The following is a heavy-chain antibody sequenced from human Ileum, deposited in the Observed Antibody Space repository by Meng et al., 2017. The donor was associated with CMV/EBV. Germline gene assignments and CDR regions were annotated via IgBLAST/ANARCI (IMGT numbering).Heavy chain of an antibody. CDR3: ARATKARTSYYDSFDS. CDR2: VFWGDDK. D-gene: IGHD3-22*01. CDR1: TRGMG. Sequence: TRGMGGGWVRQAPGQALEWLAAVFWGDDKDYSQSLKGRFSITKDTSNSQVLFTMTNMDPEDTATYYCARATKARTSYYDSFDSWGQGTLVTVSS. V-gene: IGHV2-5*02. J-gene: IGHJ4*02.